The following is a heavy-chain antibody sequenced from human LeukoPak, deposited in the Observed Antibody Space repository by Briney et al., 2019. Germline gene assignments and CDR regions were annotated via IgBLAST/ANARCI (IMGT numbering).Heavy chain of an antibody. CDR1: GYRFTSYW. D-gene: IGHD5-12*01. CDR2: IYPGDSDT. CDR3: ARHSYSGYEGPFDY. Sequence: GGSLKISCKCSGYRFTSYWIGWVRPMPGKGLEWMGIIYPGDSDTRYSPSFQGQVTISADKSISTAYLQWSSLKASDTAMYYCARHSYSGYEGPFDYWGQGTLVTVSS. V-gene: IGHV5-51*01. J-gene: IGHJ4*02.